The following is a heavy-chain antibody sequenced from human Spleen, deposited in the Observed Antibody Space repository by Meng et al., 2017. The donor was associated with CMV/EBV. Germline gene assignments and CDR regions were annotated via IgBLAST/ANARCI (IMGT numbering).Heavy chain of an antibody. CDR1: GFTFSSYW. V-gene: IGHV3-7*01. CDR3: ARDRFMCGGDCYPS. CDR2: IKQDGSEK. Sequence: GGSLRLSCAASGFTFSSYWMSWVRQAPGKGLEWVANIKQDGSEKYYVDSVKGRFTISRDNAKKSLYLQMNSLRAEDTAVYYCARDRFMCGGDCYPSWGQGTTVTVSS. D-gene: IGHD2-21*01. J-gene: IGHJ6*02.